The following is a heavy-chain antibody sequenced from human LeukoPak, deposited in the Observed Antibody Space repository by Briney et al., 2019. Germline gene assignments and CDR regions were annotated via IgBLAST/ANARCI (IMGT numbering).Heavy chain of an antibody. Sequence: PGRSLRLSCAASGFTFSNYAMHWVRQAPGKGLEWVAVISYDGSNKYYADSVKGRFTISRDNSKNTLYLQMNSLRAEDTAVYYCARDAAFDIWGQGTMVTVSS. J-gene: IGHJ3*02. CDR1: GFTFSNYA. V-gene: IGHV3-30*01. CDR2: ISYDGSNK. CDR3: ARDAAFDI.